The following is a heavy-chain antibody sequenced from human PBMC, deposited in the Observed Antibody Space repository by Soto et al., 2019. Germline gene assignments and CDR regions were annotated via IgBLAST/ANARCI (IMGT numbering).Heavy chain of an antibody. V-gene: IGHV4-39*01. CDR1: GGSISSSSYY. CDR3: ARPFDSGIYGAWYYYGMDV. D-gene: IGHD1-26*01. Sequence: PSETLSLTCTVSGGSISSSSYYWGWIRQPPGKGLEWIGSTYYSGSTYYNPSLKSRVTISVDTSKNQFSLKLSSVTAADTAVYYCARPFDSGIYGAWYYYGMDVWGQGTTVTVSS. J-gene: IGHJ6*02. CDR2: TYYSGST.